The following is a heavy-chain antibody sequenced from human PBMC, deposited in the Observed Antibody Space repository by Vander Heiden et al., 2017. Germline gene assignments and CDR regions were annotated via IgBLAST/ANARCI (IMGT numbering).Heavy chain of an antibody. CDR2: ITGHGGTT. CDR1: GFTFDHFT. Sequence: EVQLAESGGAVTQPGVSLRLSCAASGFTFDHFTMHWVRQVPGKGLEWVSLITGHGGTTNYADSVRGRFTVSRDNNKNSLFLQMSSLRTEDTALYYCAKEADYSFPHFDNWGQGTLVTVSS. D-gene: IGHD4-4*01. CDR3: AKEADYSFPHFDN. V-gene: IGHV3-43*01. J-gene: IGHJ4*02.